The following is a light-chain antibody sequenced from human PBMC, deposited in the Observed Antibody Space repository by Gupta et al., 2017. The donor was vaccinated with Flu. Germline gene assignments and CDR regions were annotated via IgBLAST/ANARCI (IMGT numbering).Light chain of an antibody. CDR2: QAT. V-gene: IGKV1-5*03. CDR1: ESIATW. Sequence: DIHMTQSPATLSASLGDRVTITCRASESIATWLAWYQQKPGKAPNLLISQATNLEAGVPVRFSGSGSGTEFTLTMRNLQPDDFATYYCQQDTDYTTSFGPETKLEI. CDR3: QQDTDYTTS. J-gene: IGKJ2*03.